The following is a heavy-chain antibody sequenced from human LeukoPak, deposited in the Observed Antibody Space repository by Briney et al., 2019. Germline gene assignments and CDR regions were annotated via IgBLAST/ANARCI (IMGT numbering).Heavy chain of an antibody. D-gene: IGHD2-15*01. CDR2: IYYSGST. CDR3: AREGACSGGSCYSRGVSWFDP. Sequence: SETLSLTCTVSGGSISIYYWSWIRQPPGKGLEWIGYIYYSGSTNYNPSLKSRVTISVDTTKNQFSLKLSSVTAADTAVYYCAREGACSGGSCYSRGVSWFDPWGQGTLVTVSS. V-gene: IGHV4-59*01. J-gene: IGHJ5*02. CDR1: GGSISIYY.